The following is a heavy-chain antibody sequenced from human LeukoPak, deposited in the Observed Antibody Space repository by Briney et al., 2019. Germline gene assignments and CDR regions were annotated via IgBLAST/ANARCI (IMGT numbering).Heavy chain of an antibody. CDR3: ARGWYSSRPLDY. CDR1: GGSISSSSYY. CDR2: IYYSGST. J-gene: IGHJ4*02. Sequence: PSETLSLTCTVSGGSISSSSYYWGWIRQPPGKGLEWIGSIYYSGSTYYNPSLKSRVTISVDTSKNQFSLKLSSVTAADTAVYYCARGWYSSRPLDYWGQGTLVTVSS. D-gene: IGHD6-13*01. V-gene: IGHV4-39*07.